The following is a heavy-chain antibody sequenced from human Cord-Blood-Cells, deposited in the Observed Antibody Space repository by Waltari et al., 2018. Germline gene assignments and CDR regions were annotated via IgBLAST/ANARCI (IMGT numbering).Heavy chain of an antibody. J-gene: IGHJ6*02. V-gene: IGHV4-39*01. CDR3: ARKSSSWYYYYYGMDV. CDR2: IYYSGST. CDR1: GGSISISSYY. Sequence: QLQLQESGPGLVKPSETLSLTCTVSGGSISISSYYWGWIRQPPGKGLEWMGSIYYSGSTYYNPSLKSRVTISVDTSKNQFSLKLSSVTAADTAVYYCARKSSSWYYYYYGMDVWGQGTTVTVSS. D-gene: IGHD6-13*01.